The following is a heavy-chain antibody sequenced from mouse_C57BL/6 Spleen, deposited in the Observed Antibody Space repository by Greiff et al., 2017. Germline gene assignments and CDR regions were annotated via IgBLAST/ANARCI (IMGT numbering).Heavy chain of an antibody. CDR2: ISDGGSYT. CDR1: GFTFSSYA. V-gene: IGHV5-4*01. J-gene: IGHJ2*01. CDR3: ARDREDPVGY. Sequence: EVQGVESGGGLVKPGGSLKLSCAASGFTFSSYAMSWVRQTPEKRLEWVATISDGGSYTYCPDNVKGRFTISRDNAKNNLYLQMSHLKSEDTAMYYCARDREDPVGYWGQGTTLTVSS. D-gene: IGHD3-3*01.